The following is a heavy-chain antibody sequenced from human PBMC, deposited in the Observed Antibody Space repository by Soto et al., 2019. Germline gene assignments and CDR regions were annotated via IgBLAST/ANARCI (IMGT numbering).Heavy chain of an antibody. D-gene: IGHD6-19*01. V-gene: IGHV3-74*01. CDR2: IKSDGTSA. CDR3: VGWPL. J-gene: IGHJ4*02. CDR1: GFPFSSYW. Sequence: EVQLVEAGGGLVQPGGSLRLSCAASGFPFSSYWMHWVRQAPGKGLVWVSRIKSDGTSASYADSVKCRFTVSRDNAKNTLYLQMNSLRSEDTAVYYCVGWPLWGQGTLVTVSS.